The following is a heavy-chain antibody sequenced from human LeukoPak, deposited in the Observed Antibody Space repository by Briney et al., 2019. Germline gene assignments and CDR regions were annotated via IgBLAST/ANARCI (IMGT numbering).Heavy chain of an antibody. Sequence: GGSLRLSCAASGFTFSSYAMSWVRQAPGKGLEWVSAISGSGGSTYYADSVKGRFTISRDNSKNTLYLQMSSLRAEDTAVYYCAKDPVGDSSGWYVYDYWGQGTLVTVSS. CDR2: ISGSGGST. V-gene: IGHV3-23*01. D-gene: IGHD6-19*01. CDR3: AKDPVGDSSGWYVYDY. J-gene: IGHJ4*02. CDR1: GFTFSSYA.